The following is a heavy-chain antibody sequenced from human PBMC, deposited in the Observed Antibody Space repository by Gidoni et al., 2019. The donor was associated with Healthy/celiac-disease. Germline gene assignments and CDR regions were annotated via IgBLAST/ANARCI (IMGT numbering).Heavy chain of an antibody. CDR3: ARHLGEWELRIAFDI. Sequence: QLQLQESGLGLVKPSETLSLTCTVSGGSISSSSYYWGWIRQPPGKGLEWIGSIFYSGSTYYNPSLKSRVTISVDTSKNQFSLKLSSVTAADTAVYYCARHLGEWELRIAFDIWGQGTMVTVSS. D-gene: IGHD1-26*01. V-gene: IGHV4-39*01. J-gene: IGHJ3*02. CDR1: GGSISSSSYY. CDR2: IFYSGST.